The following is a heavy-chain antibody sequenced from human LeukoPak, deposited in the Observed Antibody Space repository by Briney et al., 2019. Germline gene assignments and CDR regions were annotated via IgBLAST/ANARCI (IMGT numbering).Heavy chain of an antibody. V-gene: IGHV1-2*02. Sequence: ASVKVSCKASGYTFTGYYIYWVRQAPGQGLEWRGWINPNSGGSNYAQKFQGRVTMTRDPSISTAYMELSRLKSDDTAVYYCARAGVWDYSDTSGYHNAAFDIWGQGTMVTVSS. J-gene: IGHJ3*02. CDR2: INPNSGGS. D-gene: IGHD3-22*01. CDR1: GYTFTGYY. CDR3: ARAGVWDYSDTSGYHNAAFDI.